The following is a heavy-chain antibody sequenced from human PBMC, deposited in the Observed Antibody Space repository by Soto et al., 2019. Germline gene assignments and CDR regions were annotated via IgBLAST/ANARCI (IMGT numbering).Heavy chain of an antibody. CDR2: INAGNGNT. Sequence: QVQLVQSGAEEKKPGASVKVSCKASGYTFTSYAMHWVRQAPGQRLEWMGWINAGNGNTKYSQKFQGRVTITRDTPASTAYMELSSPKSEDTAVYYCARDVSIAAALYDYWGQGTLVTVSS. D-gene: IGHD6-13*01. J-gene: IGHJ4*02. CDR1: GYTFTSYA. CDR3: ARDVSIAAALYDY. V-gene: IGHV1-3*05.